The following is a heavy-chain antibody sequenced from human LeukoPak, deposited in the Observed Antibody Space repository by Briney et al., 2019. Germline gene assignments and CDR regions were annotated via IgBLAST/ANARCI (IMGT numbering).Heavy chain of an antibody. CDR1: GDSINNFY. CDR2: INYSGST. V-gene: IGHV4-59*01. Sequence: PSETLSLTCTVSGDSINNFYWSWIRQPPGKGLEWIGNINYSGSTNSNPSLNSRATISVDMSRKHFFLDLSSVTAADTAVYYCAKDTTPQLRFFDWLSFPDLGYWGQGTLVTVSS. J-gene: IGHJ4*02. D-gene: IGHD3-9*01. CDR3: AKDTTPQLRFFDWLSFPDLGY.